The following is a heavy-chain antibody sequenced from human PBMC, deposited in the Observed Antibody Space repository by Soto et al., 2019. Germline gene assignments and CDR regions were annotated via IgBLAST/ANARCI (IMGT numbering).Heavy chain of an antibody. V-gene: IGHV3-11*06. Sequence: PGGSLRLSCVASGFTFTDTYMSWIRQAPGKGLDWVSYISADSITTNYAASVKGRFTISRGNAKNSLYLQLNSLRAEDTALYYCAKGSVVRGLQHWGQGALVTVSS. CDR1: GFTFTDTY. CDR3: AKGSVVRGLQH. D-gene: IGHD3-10*01. CDR2: ISADSITT. J-gene: IGHJ1*01.